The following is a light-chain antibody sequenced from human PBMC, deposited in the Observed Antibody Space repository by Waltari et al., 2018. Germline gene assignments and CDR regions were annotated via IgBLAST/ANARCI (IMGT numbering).Light chain of an antibody. Sequence: DIQMTQSPSSVSASVGDRVTLTCRASQAIRNYLAWFQQKPGRAPKPLIYAASSLQSGVPSKFSGSGSGTDFTRTISSLQPEDFASYYCQQYYSFPLTFGGGTKVEIK. V-gene: IGKV1-16*02. J-gene: IGKJ4*01. CDR2: AAS. CDR3: QQYYSFPLT. CDR1: QAIRNY.